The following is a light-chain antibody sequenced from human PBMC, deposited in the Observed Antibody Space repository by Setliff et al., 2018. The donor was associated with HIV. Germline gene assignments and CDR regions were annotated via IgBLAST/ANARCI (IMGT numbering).Light chain of an antibody. CDR3: SSNTSSSPLYV. V-gene: IGLV2-14*01. J-gene: IGLJ1*01. CDR1: SSDVGGFNY. CDR2: EVS. Sequence: QSVLTQPASVSGSPGQSITISCTGTSSDVGGFNYVSWYQHHPGKAPKLMIYEVSDRPSGVSNRFSGSKSGNTASLTVSRLQAEDEADYFCSSNTSSSPLYVFATGTKVTVL.